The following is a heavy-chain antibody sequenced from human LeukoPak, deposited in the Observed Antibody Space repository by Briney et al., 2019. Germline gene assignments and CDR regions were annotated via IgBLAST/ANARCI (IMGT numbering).Heavy chain of an antibody. J-gene: IGHJ4*02. Sequence: GGSLRLSCAASGFTFTNYWMSWVRQAPGKGLELVANIKQDRSEKYYVDSVKGRFTISRDNAKNSLYLQMNSLRAEDTAVYYCARAKRYYGSGSYYNQPPGYWGQGTLVTVSS. V-gene: IGHV3-7*01. CDR3: ARAKRYYGSGSYYNQPPGY. CDR2: IKQDRSEK. CDR1: GFTFTNYW. D-gene: IGHD3-10*01.